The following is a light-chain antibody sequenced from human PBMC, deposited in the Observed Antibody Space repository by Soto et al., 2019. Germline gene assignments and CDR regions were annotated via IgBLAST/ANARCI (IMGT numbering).Light chain of an antibody. Sequence: DIQMTQSPSTLSASVGDRVTITCRASQSISSWLAWYQQKPGKAPKLLIYAASSLESGVPSRFSGSGSGTEFTLTISSLQPDAFATYYCQQYNSYSYTFGQGTKLEIK. CDR2: AAS. V-gene: IGKV1-5*01. CDR1: QSISSW. J-gene: IGKJ2*01. CDR3: QQYNSYSYT.